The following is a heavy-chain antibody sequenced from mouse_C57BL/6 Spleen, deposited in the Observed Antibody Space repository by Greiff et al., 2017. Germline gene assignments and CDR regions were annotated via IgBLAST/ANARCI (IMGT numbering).Heavy chain of an antibody. D-gene: IGHD1-1*01. CDR1: GYTFTDYY. J-gene: IGHJ2*01. CDR3: ARDYYYFDY. Sequence: EVQLQQSGPELVKPGASVKISCKASGYTFTDYYMHWVKQSHGKSLEWIGDINPNNGGTSYNQKFKGKATLTVDKSSSTAYLELRSLTSEDSAVYYCARDYYYFDYWGQGTTLTVSS. CDR2: INPNNGGT. V-gene: IGHV1-26*01.